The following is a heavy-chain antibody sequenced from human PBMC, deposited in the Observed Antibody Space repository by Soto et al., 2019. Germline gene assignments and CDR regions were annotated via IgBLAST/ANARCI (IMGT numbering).Heavy chain of an antibody. CDR1: GFTFSNYA. D-gene: IGHD3-3*01. CDR2: ISGSGGST. CDR3: AKDFDFYLMYV. V-gene: IGHV3-23*01. J-gene: IGHJ6*02. Sequence: GGSLRLSCAASGFTFSNYAMSYVRQAPGKGLEWVSGISGSGGSTYYADSVKGRFTISRDNSKNTLYLQMNSLRAEDTAVYYCAKDFDFYLMYVWGQGTTVTVSS.